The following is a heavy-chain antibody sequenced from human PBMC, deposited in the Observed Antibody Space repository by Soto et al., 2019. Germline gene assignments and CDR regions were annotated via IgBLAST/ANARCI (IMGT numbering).Heavy chain of an antibody. V-gene: IGHV1-3*01. CDR1: GYTFSSYA. CDR2: INAGYGNT. J-gene: IGHJ4*02. D-gene: IGHD7-27*01. Sequence: ASVKVACKASGYTFSSYAMPWVRQAPGQRLEWMGWINAGYGNTKSSQKFQDRVTISRDTSASTAYMELTSLRSEDTAVYYCARDTGDGTLDFWGQGTLVTVSS. CDR3: ARDTGDGTLDF.